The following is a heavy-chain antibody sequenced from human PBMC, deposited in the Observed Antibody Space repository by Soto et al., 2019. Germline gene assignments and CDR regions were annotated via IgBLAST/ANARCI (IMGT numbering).Heavy chain of an antibody. CDR2: IKYRGNT. J-gene: IGHJ4*02. V-gene: IGHV4-39*02. CDR1: GDSIGRNYY. D-gene: IGHD5-12*01. CDR3: ARENDPRADAYDYAL. Sequence: QLQLQESGPGLVKPSETLSLTCTVSGDSIGRNYYWGWFRQPPGKGLDRIGSIKYRGNTAYNPSLTSRITTAIDTSKNKFSLMLRSVTAADTAMYYCARENDPRADAYDYALWGQGISVTVSS.